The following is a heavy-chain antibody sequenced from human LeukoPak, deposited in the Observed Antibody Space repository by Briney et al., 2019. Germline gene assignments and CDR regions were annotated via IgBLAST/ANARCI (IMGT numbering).Heavy chain of an antibody. D-gene: IGHD3-9*01. J-gene: IGHJ6*02. Sequence: ASVKVSCKASGYTFTSYGISWVRQAPGQGLEWMGWISAYNGNTTYAQKLQGRVTMTTDTSTSTAYMELRSLRSDDTAVYYCARDGDHYDILTGPNYYYYGMDVWGQGTTVTVSS. CDR1: GYTFTSYG. CDR2: ISAYNGNT. CDR3: ARDGDHYDILTGPNYYYYGMDV. V-gene: IGHV1-18*01.